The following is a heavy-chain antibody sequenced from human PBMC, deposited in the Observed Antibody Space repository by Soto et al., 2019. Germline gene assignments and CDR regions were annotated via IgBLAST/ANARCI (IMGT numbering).Heavy chain of an antibody. CDR3: ARRPPPITIFGVGNWFDP. V-gene: IGHV4-39*01. CDR1: GGSISSSSYY. Sequence: SETLSLTCTVSGGSISSSSYYWGWIRQPPGKGLEWIGSIYYSGSTYYNPSLKSRVTISVDTSKNQFSLKLSSVTAADTAVYYCARRPPPITIFGVGNWFDPWGQGTLVTVSS. CDR2: IYYSGST. D-gene: IGHD3-3*01. J-gene: IGHJ5*02.